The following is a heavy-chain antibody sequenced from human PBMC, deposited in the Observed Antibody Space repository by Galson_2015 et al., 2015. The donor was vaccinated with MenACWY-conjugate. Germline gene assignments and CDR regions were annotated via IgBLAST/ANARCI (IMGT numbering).Heavy chain of an antibody. D-gene: IGHD5-18*01. Sequence: SLRLSCAATGFTFSGYDMSWVRQAPGKGLKWVSAISSSDGSTHYAESVKGRFTISRDNSKNKLYLQMNSLRAEDTAVYYCGKGGPRGYGFGYCDSWGQGTLVTVSS. CDR3: GKGGPRGYGFGYCDS. V-gene: IGHV3-23*01. CDR1: GFTFSGYD. CDR2: ISSSDGST. J-gene: IGHJ4*02.